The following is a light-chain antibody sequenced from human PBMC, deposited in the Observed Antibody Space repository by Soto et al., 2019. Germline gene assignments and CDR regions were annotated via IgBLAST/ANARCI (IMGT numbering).Light chain of an antibody. V-gene: IGKV3-20*01. CDR1: QSVSSNY. CDR3: QQYGRSPMVT. CDR2: GAS. Sequence: EIRLIQFPGTLSLSPGERATLSCRASQSVSSNYLAWYQQKPGQAPRLLIYGASRGAAGIPDRFSGSGSGTDFTLTISRLEPEDFAVYFCQQYGRSPMVTFGQGTKVDIK. J-gene: IGKJ2*01.